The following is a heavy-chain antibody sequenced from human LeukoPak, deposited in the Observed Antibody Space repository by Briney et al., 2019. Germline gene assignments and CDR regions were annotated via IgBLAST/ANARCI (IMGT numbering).Heavy chain of an antibody. CDR3: ARVPTYYDILTGYLYYFDY. J-gene: IGHJ4*02. CDR1: GGSISSSSYY. CDR2: IYYSGST. V-gene: IGHV4-39*07. Sequence: SETLSLTCTVSGGSISSSSYYWGWIRQPPGKGLEWIGSIYYSGSTYYNPSLKSRVTISVDTSKNQFSLKLSSVTAADTAVYYCARVPTYYDILTGYLYYFDYWGQGTLVTVSS. D-gene: IGHD3-9*01.